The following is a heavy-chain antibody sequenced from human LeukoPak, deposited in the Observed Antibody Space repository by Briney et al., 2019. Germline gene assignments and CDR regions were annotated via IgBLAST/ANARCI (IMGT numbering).Heavy chain of an antibody. CDR2: INNDGSGT. J-gene: IGHJ3*02. Sequence: GGSLRLSCAASGFTFSSYWMHWVRQAPGKGPVWVSRINNDGSGTTYADSVKGRFTISRDNSKNTLYLQMNSLRAEDTAVYYCAKDGDVFHAFDIWGQGTMVTVSS. CDR3: AKDGDVFHAFDI. V-gene: IGHV3-74*01. CDR1: GFTFSSYW. D-gene: IGHD2-21*01.